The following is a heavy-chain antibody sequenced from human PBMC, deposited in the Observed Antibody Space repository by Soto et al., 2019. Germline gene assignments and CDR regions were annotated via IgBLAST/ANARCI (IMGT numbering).Heavy chain of an antibody. D-gene: IGHD6-13*01. Sequence: QVQLQESGPGLVKPSQTLSLTCTVSGGSIRSGGYYWNWIRQHPGKGLEWIGYIYYSGSTYYNPSLKSRVTISVDTSKNQFSLKLSSVTAADTAVYYCARDPSGIAAEGGFDPWGQGTLVTVSS. J-gene: IGHJ5*02. CDR3: ARDPSGIAAEGGFDP. V-gene: IGHV4-31*03. CDR2: IYYSGST. CDR1: GGSIRSGGYY.